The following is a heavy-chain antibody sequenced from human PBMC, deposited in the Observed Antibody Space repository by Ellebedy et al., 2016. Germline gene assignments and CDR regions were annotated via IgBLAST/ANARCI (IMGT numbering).Heavy chain of an antibody. CDR2: INPNSGGT. CDR3: ARQSRATQAFDI. J-gene: IGHJ3*02. V-gene: IGHV1-2*02. Sequence: ASVKVSCXASGYTFTGYYMHWVRQAPGQGLEWMGWINPNSGGTNYVQKFQGRVTMTRDTSISTAYMELSRLRSDDTAVYYCARQSRATQAFDIWGQGTMVTVSS. CDR1: GYTFTGYY. D-gene: IGHD1-26*01.